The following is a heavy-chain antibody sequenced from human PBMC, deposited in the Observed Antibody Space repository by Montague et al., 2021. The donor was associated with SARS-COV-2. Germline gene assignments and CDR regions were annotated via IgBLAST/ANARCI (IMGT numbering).Heavy chain of an antibody. D-gene: IGHD5-12*01. CDR1: GFTFGSYA. CDR2: IDAGGGAV. CDR3: ARRNSGQHLVGSGWFDP. J-gene: IGHJ5*02. Sequence: SLRLSCATSGFTFGSYAMSWVRQAPGKGLEWLSGIDAGGGAVFDADSVKGRVTTSRDNYKNTLYLQMNSLTADDTAVSYCARRNSGQHLVGSGWFDPWGQGTLVTVSS. V-gene: IGHV3-23*01.